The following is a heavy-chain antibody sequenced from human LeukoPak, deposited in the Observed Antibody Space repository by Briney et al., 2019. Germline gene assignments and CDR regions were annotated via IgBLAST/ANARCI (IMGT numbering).Heavy chain of an antibody. Sequence: KPSETLSLTCAVYGGSFSGYYWSWIRQPPGKGLEWIGEINHSGSTNYNPSLKSRVTMSVDTSTNRFSLKLSSVTAADTAVYYCARRNWNYWYFDLWGRGTLVTVSS. J-gene: IGHJ2*01. V-gene: IGHV4-34*01. CDR1: GGSFSGYY. D-gene: IGHD1-20*01. CDR3: ARRNWNYWYFDL. CDR2: INHSGST.